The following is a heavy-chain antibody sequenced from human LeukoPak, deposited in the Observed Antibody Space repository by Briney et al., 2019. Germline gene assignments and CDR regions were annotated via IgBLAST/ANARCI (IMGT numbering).Heavy chain of an antibody. Sequence: ASVKVSCKASGGTFSSYAISWVRQAPGQGLEWMGWINPNSGGTNYAQKFQGRVTMTRDTSISTAYMELSRLRSDDTAVYYCARDPHYYGSGYYYYYMDVWGKGTTVTVSS. J-gene: IGHJ6*03. CDR2: INPNSGGT. V-gene: IGHV1-2*02. D-gene: IGHD3-10*01. CDR3: ARDPHYYGSGYYYYYMDV. CDR1: GGTFSSYA.